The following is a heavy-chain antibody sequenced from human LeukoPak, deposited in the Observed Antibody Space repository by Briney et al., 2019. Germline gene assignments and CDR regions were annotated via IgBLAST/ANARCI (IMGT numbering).Heavy chain of an antibody. J-gene: IGHJ4*02. CDR1: GFTFRDYW. CDR3: ARDDY. CDR2: INPDGRTT. V-gene: IGHV3-74*01. Sequence: GGSLRLSCAASGFTFRDYWMHWVRQVPGKGLSWVSRINPDGRTTVYADSVEGRFTISRDNAQSKLYLQMNSLRAEDTAIYYYARDDYWGQGTLVTVSS.